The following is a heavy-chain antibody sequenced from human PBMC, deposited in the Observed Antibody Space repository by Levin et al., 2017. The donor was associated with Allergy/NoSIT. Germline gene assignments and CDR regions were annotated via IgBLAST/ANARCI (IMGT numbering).Heavy chain of an antibody. J-gene: IGHJ6*03. D-gene: IGHD3-10*01. CDR3: ARESGFDVYCYYMDV. Sequence: GGSLRLSCAASGFTFDDYGMSWVRQAPGKGLEWVSGINWNGGSTGYADSVKGRFTISRDNAKNSLYLQMNSLRAEDTALYYCARESGFDVYCYYMDVWGIGTTVTVSS. CDR2: INWNGGST. CDR1: GFTFDDYG. V-gene: IGHV3-20*04.